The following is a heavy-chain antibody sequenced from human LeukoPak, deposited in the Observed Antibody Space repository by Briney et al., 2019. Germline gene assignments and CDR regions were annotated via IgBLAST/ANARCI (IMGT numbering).Heavy chain of an antibody. CDR3: ARAEYFDY. CDR2: IYYSGST. J-gene: IGHJ4*02. CDR1: GGSISSYY. Sequence: SETLSLTCTVSGGSISSYYWSWIRQPPGKGLEWIGYIYYSGSTNYNPSLKSRVTISVDTSKNQFSLKLSSVTAADTAVYYCARAEYFDYWGQGTLVTVSS. V-gene: IGHV4-59*01.